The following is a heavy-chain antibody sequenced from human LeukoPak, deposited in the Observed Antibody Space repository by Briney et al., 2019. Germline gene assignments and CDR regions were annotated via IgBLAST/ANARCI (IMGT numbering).Heavy chain of an antibody. Sequence: SETLSLTCAVYGGSFSGYYWSWIRQPPGKGLEWIGEINHSGSTNYNPSLKSRVTISVDTSKNQFSLKLSSVTAADTAVYYCARGTTIVVVPAAKYGMDVWGQGTTVTVSS. V-gene: IGHV4-34*01. CDR2: INHSGST. J-gene: IGHJ6*02. D-gene: IGHD2-2*01. CDR3: ARGTTIVVVPAAKYGMDV. CDR1: GGSFSGYY.